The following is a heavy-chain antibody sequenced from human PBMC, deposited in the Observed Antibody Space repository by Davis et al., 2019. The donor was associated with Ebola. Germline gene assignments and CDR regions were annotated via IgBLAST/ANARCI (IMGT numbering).Heavy chain of an antibody. CDR1: GFILTNYA. J-gene: IGHJ4*02. V-gene: IGHV1-3*01. D-gene: IGHD2-2*01. Sequence: AASVKVSCKASGFILTNYAIHWVRQAPGQRLEWMGWVHGGNGNTKYSQRFQGRVTMTTDTSTSTAYMELRSLRSDDTAVYYCARDDSASDIVLVPAAMGFDYWGQGTLVTVSS. CDR2: VHGGNGNT. CDR3: ARDDSASDIVLVPAAMGFDY.